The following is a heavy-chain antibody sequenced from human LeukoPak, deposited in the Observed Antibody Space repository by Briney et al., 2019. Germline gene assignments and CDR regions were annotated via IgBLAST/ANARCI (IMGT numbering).Heavy chain of an antibody. CDR3: ATSYSYAFDC. CDR1: GFTFGDYY. V-gene: IGHV3-7*01. D-gene: IGHD5-18*01. J-gene: IGHJ4*02. CDR2: IKPDGSVQ. Sequence: PGGSLRLSCAASGFTFGDYYMSWIRQAPGKGLEWVANIKPDGSVQHYVDSVTGRFTISRDNGKNSVYLQMNSLRAEDTAVYYCATSYSYAFDCGGQGTLVTVSS.